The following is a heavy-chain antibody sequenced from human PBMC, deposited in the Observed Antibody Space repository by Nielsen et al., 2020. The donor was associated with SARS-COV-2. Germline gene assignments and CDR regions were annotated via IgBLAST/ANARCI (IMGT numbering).Heavy chain of an antibody. V-gene: IGHV3-30-3*01. Sequence: GGSLRLSCAASGFTFSSYAMHWVRQAPSKGLEWVAVISYDGSNKYYADSVKGRFTISRDNSKNTLYLQMNSLRAEDTAVYYCARDRNGYYRYWFDPWGQGTLVTVSS. D-gene: IGHD3-3*01. CDR1: GFTFSSYA. J-gene: IGHJ5*02. CDR2: ISYDGSNK. CDR3: ARDRNGYYRYWFDP.